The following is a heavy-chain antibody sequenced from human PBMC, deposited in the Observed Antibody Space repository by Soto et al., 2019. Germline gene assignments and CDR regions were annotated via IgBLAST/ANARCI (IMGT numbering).Heavy chain of an antibody. CDR3: ARDLWGYCGTDCYPLDV. CDR1: GPSISGYY. J-gene: IGHJ6*03. V-gene: IGHV4-59*01. D-gene: IGHD2-21*02. Sequence: PSETLSLTCTVSGPSISGYYWSWIRQPPGKGLEWIGYMYNTGSTVYNPSFKSRVTISVDTSKNQFSLKLNSVTAADTAVYYCARDLWGYCGTDCYPLDVWGKGTTVT. CDR2: MYNTGST.